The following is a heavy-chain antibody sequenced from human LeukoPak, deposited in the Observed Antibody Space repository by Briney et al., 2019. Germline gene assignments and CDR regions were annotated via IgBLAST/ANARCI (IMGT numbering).Heavy chain of an antibody. Sequence: SVKVSCKASGGTFSSYAISWVRQAPGQGLEWMGGIIPIFGTANYAQKLQGRVTMTTDTSTSTAYMELRSLRSDDTAVYYCARAWVVGVPGCDYWGQGTLVTVSS. CDR3: ARAWVVGVPGCDY. D-gene: IGHD1-26*01. CDR2: IIPIFGTA. J-gene: IGHJ4*02. V-gene: IGHV1-69*05. CDR1: GGTFSSYA.